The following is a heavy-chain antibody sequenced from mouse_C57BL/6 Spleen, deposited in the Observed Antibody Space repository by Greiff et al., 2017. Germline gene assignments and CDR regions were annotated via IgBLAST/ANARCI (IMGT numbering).Heavy chain of an antibody. CDR3: ARRGYDYDVGAMDY. CDR2: ISGGGGNT. V-gene: IGHV5-9*01. J-gene: IGHJ4*01. Sequence: DVKLVESGGGLVKPGGSLKLSCAASGFTFSSYTMSWVRQTPEKRLEWVATISGGGGNTYYPDSVKGRFTISRDNAKNTLYLQMSSLRSEDTALYYCARRGYDYDVGAMDYWGQGTSVTVSS. D-gene: IGHD2-4*01. CDR1: GFTFSSYT.